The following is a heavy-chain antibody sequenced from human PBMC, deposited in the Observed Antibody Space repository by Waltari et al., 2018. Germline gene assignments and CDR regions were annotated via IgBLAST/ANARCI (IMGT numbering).Heavy chain of an antibody. CDR1: GFTFSPYW. J-gene: IGHJ3*01. CDR3: AKDNWGLPGGIDGFDV. D-gene: IGHD7-27*01. CDR2: IRQDGGEE. Sequence: EVQLVESGGDLVRPGGSLRLSCEASGFTFSPYWMSWVRQAPGKGLEWVADIRQDGGEERYLASVRGRFIISRDNAKNSVFLQMDSLRAEDTALYYCAKDNWGLPGGIDGFDVWGQGTMVTVSS. V-gene: IGHV3-7*01.